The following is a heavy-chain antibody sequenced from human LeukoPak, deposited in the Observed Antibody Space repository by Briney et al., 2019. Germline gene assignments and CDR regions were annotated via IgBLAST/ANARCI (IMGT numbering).Heavy chain of an antibody. CDR2: IYYSGNT. CDR1: GGSVSSGDYY. CDR3: ARRRGNTSGFQGYYFDY. J-gene: IGHJ4*02. Sequence: SETLSLTCTVSGGSVSSGDYYWSWIRQLPGKGLEWIGYIYYSGNTYYNPSLKSRLTISVDTSKSQFSLKLSSVTAADTAVYYCARRRGNTSGFQGYYFDYWGQGTLVTVSS. V-gene: IGHV4-31*03. D-gene: IGHD6-19*01.